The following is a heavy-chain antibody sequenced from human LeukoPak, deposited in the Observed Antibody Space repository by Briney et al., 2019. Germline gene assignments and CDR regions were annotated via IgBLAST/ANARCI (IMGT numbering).Heavy chain of an antibody. Sequence: GASVKVSCKASGYTFTSYGISWVRQAPGQGLEWMGWISAYNGNTNYAQKLQGRVTMTTDTSTSTAYMELRSLRSDDTAVYYCARGLRKELYYYGMDVWGQGTTVTVSS. V-gene: IGHV1-18*01. CDR2: ISAYNGNT. J-gene: IGHJ6*02. D-gene: IGHD1-26*01. CDR3: ARGLRKELYYYGMDV. CDR1: GYTFTSYG.